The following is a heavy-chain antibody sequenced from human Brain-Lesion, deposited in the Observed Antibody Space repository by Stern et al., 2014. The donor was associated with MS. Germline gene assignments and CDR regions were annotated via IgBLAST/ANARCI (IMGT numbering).Heavy chain of an antibody. V-gene: IGHV4-39*01. D-gene: IGHD3-10*01. CDR2: IYYRGST. J-gene: IGHJ4*02. CDR3: AKLWLGELPESPFDY. CDR1: GGSISSSSYY. Sequence: QVQLVESGPGLVKPSETLSLTCTVSGGSISSSSYYWGWIRQPPGKGLEWIGSIYYRGSTYYNPSLKSRVTISMDTSKNPFFPRLSSVTAADTAVYFCAKLWLGELPESPFDYWGQGTLVTVSS.